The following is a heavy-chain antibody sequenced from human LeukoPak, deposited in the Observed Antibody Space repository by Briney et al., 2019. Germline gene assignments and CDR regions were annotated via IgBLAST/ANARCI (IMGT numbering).Heavy chain of an antibody. Sequence: EGSLRLSCAASGFTVSDNYMSWVRQAPGKGLEWFSIIYSAGSTNYADSVKGRFTISRDNSKNTPYLQMNSLRAEDTAVYYCAKDRGSGYHYFDYWGQGTLVTVSS. J-gene: IGHJ4*02. CDR3: AKDRGSGYHYFDY. D-gene: IGHD3-22*01. CDR2: IYSAGST. V-gene: IGHV3-53*01. CDR1: GFTVSDNY.